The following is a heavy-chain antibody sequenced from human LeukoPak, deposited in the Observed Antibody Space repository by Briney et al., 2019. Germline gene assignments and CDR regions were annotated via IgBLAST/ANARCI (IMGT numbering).Heavy chain of an antibody. CDR1: GYSFTSYW. CDR2: IDPSDSYT. D-gene: IGHD6-6*01. Sequence: GESLKISCKGSGYSFTSYWISWVRQMPGKGLEWMGRIDPSDSYTNYSPSFQGHVTISADKSISTAYLQWSSLKASDTAMYYCAREGRSSSPMDYWGQGTLVTVSS. CDR3: AREGRSSSPMDY. J-gene: IGHJ4*02. V-gene: IGHV5-10-1*01.